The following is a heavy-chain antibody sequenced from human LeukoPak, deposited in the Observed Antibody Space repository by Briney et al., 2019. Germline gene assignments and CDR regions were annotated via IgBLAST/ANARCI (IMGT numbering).Heavy chain of an antibody. CDR3: ARVGGYSYGYYYYYMDV. CDR1: GFIFSNYG. V-gene: IGHV3-30*02. Sequence: PGGSLRLSCGASGFIFSNYGMLWVRQAPGKGLDWVAFIRYDGNNKLYADSVKGRFTISRDNSKNTLYLHINSLRAEDTAVYYCARVGGYSYGYYYYYMDVWGKGTTVTISS. D-gene: IGHD5-18*01. J-gene: IGHJ6*03. CDR2: IRYDGNNK.